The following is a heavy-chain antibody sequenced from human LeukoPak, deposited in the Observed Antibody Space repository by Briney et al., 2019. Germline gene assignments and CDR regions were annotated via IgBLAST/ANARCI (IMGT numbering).Heavy chain of an antibody. V-gene: IGHV3-23*01. J-gene: IGHJ4*02. CDR3: AKCAIELTYYYDSSGLTDY. CDR2: ISGSGGST. D-gene: IGHD3-22*01. Sequence: PGGSLRLSCAASGFTLDDYGMSWVRQAPGKGLEWVSAISGSGGSTYYADSVKGRFTISRDNSKNTLYLQMNSLRAEDTAVYYCAKCAIELTYYYDSSGLTDYWGQGTLVTVSS. CDR1: GFTLDDYG.